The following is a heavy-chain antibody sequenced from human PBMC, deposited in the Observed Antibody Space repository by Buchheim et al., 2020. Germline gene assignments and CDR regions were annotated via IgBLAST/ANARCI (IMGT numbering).Heavy chain of an antibody. V-gene: IGHV5-51*01. J-gene: IGHJ6*03. Sequence: EVQLVQSGAEVKKPGESLKISCKASGHSFTTYWIGWVRQMPGKGLEWMGIIYPGDSETRYSPSFPGQVTISADKSIRTASPQWSSLKASDTAMYFCVRQGHSPDYYFYMDVWGKGTT. CDR2: IYPGDSET. D-gene: IGHD3-9*01. CDR1: GHSFTTYW. CDR3: VRQGHSPDYYFYMDV.